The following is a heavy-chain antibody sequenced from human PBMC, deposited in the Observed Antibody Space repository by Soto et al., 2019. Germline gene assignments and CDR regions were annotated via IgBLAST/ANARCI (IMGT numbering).Heavy chain of an antibody. J-gene: IGHJ6*02. Sequence: PGGSLRLSCEASGFTFSTYWMTWIRQSPGKGLEWVADMNQYGGEKYYEDAVKGRFTISRDNAKTSLYLQMNSLRVEDTAVYYCARVHCSPASCFNPVYGRDVWGQGTRVTVSS. CDR2: MNQYGGEK. CDR3: ARVHCSPASCFNPVYGRDV. V-gene: IGHV3-7*04. CDR1: GFTFSTYW. D-gene: IGHD2-2*01.